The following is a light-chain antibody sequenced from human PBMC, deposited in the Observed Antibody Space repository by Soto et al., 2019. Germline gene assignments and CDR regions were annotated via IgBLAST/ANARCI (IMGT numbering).Light chain of an antibody. CDR3: QEYNTNSRT. V-gene: IGKV1-5*03. CDR2: KTS. J-gene: IGKJ1*01. Sequence: IQMTQSPSTLSASVGDTVTITCRASESIYSWLAWYKQIPGKAPQLLIYKTSTLQGGVPSRFSGSGSGAKYTLTISSLQPDDFATYFCQEYNTNSRTFGQGTRV. CDR1: ESIYSW.